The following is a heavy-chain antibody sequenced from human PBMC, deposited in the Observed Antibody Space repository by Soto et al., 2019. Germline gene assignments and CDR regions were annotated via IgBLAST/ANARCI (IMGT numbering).Heavy chain of an antibody. Sequence: DVQLLESGGGVVQPGGSLRLSCAASGFVFRNLTMNWVRQAPGKGLESVAIISFNGGVIFDADSVRGRFTISRDNAKNILYLDMTNLRPEDSGVYYCAKIMIQGVLVDALDVWGRGTTVTVS. V-gene: IGHV3-23*01. CDR2: ISFNGGVI. J-gene: IGHJ6*02. CDR1: GFVFRNLT. CDR3: AKIMIQGVLVDALDV. D-gene: IGHD3-10*01.